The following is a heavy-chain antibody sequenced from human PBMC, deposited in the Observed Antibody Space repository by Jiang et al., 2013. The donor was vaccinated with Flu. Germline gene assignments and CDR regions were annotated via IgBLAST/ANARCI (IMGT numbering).Heavy chain of an antibody. CDR2: IYYSGSA. Sequence: GPGLVKPSETLSLICSVSGGSMRSDTYYWGWIRQSPGKRLEWIGGIYYSGSAYYNPSLSSRVAMSVDTSKKQLSLRLTSLTAADTAVYFCARAQKYSGFELPYFDYVGPGNPWSTVSS. D-gene: IGHD5-12*01. CDR1: GGSMRSDTYY. CDR3: ARAQKYSGFELPYFDY. V-gene: IGHV4-39*07. J-gene: IGHJ4*02.